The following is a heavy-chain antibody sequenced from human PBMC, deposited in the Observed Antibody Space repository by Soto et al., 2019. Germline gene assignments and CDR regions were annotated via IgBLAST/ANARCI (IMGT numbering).Heavy chain of an antibody. J-gene: IGHJ5*02. V-gene: IGHV4-34*01. D-gene: IGHD3-3*01. CDR1: GGSFSCYY. CDR2: INHSGST. Sequence: SETLSLTCAVYGGSFSCYYWSRIRQPPGKGLEWIGEINHSGSTNYNPSLKSRVTISVDTSKNQFSLKLSSVTAADTAVYYCARGYFYDFWSGYYSNNWFDPWGQGTLVTVSS. CDR3: ARGYFYDFWSGYYSNNWFDP.